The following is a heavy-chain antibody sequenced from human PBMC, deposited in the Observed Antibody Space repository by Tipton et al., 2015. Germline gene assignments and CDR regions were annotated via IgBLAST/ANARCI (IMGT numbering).Heavy chain of an antibody. CDR2: IYHSGTT. CDR1: GGSFYTYY. CDR3: ARVGSPIIEMAYHHYGLDV. Sequence: TLSLTCSLSGGSFYTYYGTWIRQPPGQGLEWIGEIYHSGTTNYNPSRRGRFTISLRTSKNQLSLKVDSVTAADTAIYYCARVGSPIIEMAYHHYGLDVWGQGTTVTVSS. J-gene: IGHJ6*02. V-gene: IGHV4-34*01. D-gene: IGHD5-24*01.